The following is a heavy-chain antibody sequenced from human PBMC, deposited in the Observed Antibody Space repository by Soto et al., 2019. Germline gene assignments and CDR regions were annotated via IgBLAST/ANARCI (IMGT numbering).Heavy chain of an antibody. D-gene: IGHD2-8*01. J-gene: IGHJ5*02. CDR3: ARLMGTSFDL. CDR2: XXNXVXXXTX. CDR1: GFIFIDHY. Sequence: GGSLRLSCAASGFIFIDHYIDWVRQAPGKGXEWXARXXNXVXXXTXXXAASVKGRFTISRDDSKNSPFLQMNSLKTEDTAVYFCARLMGTSFDLWGQGTLVTVS. V-gene: IGHV3-72*01.